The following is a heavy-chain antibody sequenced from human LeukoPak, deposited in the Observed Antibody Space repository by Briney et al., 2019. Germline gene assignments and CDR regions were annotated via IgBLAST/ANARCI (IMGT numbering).Heavy chain of an antibody. CDR2: IIPIFGTA. CDR1: GGTFSSYA. D-gene: IGHD6-13*01. CDR3: AGDGYSSSWYGLEVAFDI. Sequence: SVKVSCKASGGTFSSYAISWVRQAPGQGLEWMGGIIPIFGTANYAQKFQGRVTITADESTSTAYMELSSLRSEDTAVYYCAGDGYSSSWYGLEVAFDIWGQGTMVTVSS. V-gene: IGHV1-69*13. J-gene: IGHJ3*02.